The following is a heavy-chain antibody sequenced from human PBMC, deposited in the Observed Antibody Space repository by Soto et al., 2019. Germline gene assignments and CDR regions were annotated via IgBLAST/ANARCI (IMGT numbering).Heavy chain of an antibody. CDR1: GFTFDDYA. CDR2: ISWNSGSI. D-gene: IGHD5-18*01. Sequence: GGSLILSCAASGFTFDDYAMHWVRQAPGKGLEWVSGISWNSGSIGYADSVKGRFTISRDNAKNSLYLQMNSLRAEDTALYYCAKDRGEGYSYGSQGDDWGKGTLVTVSS. CDR3: AKDRGEGYSYGSQGDD. J-gene: IGHJ4*02. V-gene: IGHV3-9*01.